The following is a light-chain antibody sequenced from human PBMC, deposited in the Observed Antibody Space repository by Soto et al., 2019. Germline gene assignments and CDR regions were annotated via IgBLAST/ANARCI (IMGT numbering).Light chain of an antibody. V-gene: IGKV1-12*01. Sequence: DIQMTQSPSSVSASVGDRVTITCRASQGITNWLAWYQQKPGKAPKLLIYAASTLHSGVPSRFSGSGSGTEFTLTISSLQPEDFATYYCQQANSFPRLTFGGGTTVDI. CDR3: QQANSFPRLT. CDR2: AAS. CDR1: QGITNW. J-gene: IGKJ4*01.